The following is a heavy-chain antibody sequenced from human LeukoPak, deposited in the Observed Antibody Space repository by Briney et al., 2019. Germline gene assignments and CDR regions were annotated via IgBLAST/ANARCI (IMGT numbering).Heavy chain of an antibody. J-gene: IGHJ6*02. CDR2: IIPILGIA. CDR3: ARDNIAVAGYYYYGMDV. V-gene: IGHV1-69*04. D-gene: IGHD6-19*01. Sequence: SVKVSCKASGGTFSSYAISWVRQAPGQGLEWMGRIIPILGIANYAQKFQGRVTITADKSTSTAYMELSSLRSEDTAVYYCARDNIAVAGYYYYGMDVWGQGTTVTVSS. CDR1: GGTFSSYA.